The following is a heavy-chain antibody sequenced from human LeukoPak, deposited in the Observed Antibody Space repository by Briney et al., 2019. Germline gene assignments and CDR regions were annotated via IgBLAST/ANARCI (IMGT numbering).Heavy chain of an antibody. V-gene: IGHV4-61*01. J-gene: IGHJ4*02. CDR2: IYYSGST. CDR1: GGSVSGGSYY. CDR3: ARRNDSSGYEIFDY. D-gene: IGHD3-22*01. Sequence: KPSEPLSLTCTVSGGSVSGGSYYWSWIRQPPGKGLEWIGYIYYSGSTNYNPSLKSRVTISVDTSKNQFSLKLSSVTAADTAVYYCARRNDSSGYEIFDYWGQGTLVTVSS.